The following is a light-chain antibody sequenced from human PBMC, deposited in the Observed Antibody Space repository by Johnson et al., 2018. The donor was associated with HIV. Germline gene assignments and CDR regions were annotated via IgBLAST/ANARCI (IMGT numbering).Light chain of an antibody. Sequence: QAVLTQPPSVSAAPGQKVTISCSGSSSNIGNHYVSWYQHLPGTAPKLLIYENDKRPSGIPDRFSGSKSGTSATLGITGLQTGDEADYYCGTWDTSLCAGVFGTGTRVTVL. CDR2: END. CDR1: SSNIGNHY. J-gene: IGLJ1*01. CDR3: GTWDTSLCAGV. V-gene: IGLV1-51*02.